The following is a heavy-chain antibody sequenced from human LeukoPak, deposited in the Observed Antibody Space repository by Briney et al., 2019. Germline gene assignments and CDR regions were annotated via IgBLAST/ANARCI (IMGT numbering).Heavy chain of an antibody. CDR1: GYTFTGYY. Sequence: GASVKVSCKASGYTFTGYYIHWVRQAPGQGLEWMGRISPNSGATNYAQKSQDRVTVTRDTSINTAYMELSRLTSDDTAVYYCAGKSATVGDNWFDPWGQGTRVTVSS. J-gene: IGHJ5*02. D-gene: IGHD3-16*01. CDR3: AGKSATVGDNWFDP. V-gene: IGHV1-2*06. CDR2: ISPNSGAT.